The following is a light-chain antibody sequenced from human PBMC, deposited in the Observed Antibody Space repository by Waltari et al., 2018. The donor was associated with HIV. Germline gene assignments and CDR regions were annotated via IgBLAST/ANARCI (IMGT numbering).Light chain of an antibody. CDR3: QAWDTSTGV. Sequence: SSELIHPPSVTVSPGQPANITCSGDTLGDKFVCWYQQKPGQSPVLVVYQDTKRPSGIPERFSGSNSGNTATLPLNGNQAVDEGDYYCQAWDTSTGVFGAGTKVSVL. J-gene: IGLJ1*01. CDR2: QDT. CDR1: TLGDKF. V-gene: IGLV3-1*01.